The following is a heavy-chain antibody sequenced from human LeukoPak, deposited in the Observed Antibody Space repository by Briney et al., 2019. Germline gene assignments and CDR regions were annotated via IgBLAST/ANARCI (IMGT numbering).Heavy chain of an antibody. CDR1: GYTFTSYD. CDR3: ARGSLLTLYSGSSHNWFDP. D-gene: IGHD1-26*01. CDR2: MNPNSGNT. V-gene: IGHV1-8*01. J-gene: IGHJ5*02. Sequence: ASVKVSCKASGYTFTSYDINWVRQATGQGLEWMGWMNPNSGNTGYAQKSQGRVTMTRNTSISTAYMELSSLRSEDTAVYYCARGSLLTLYSGSSHNWFDPWGQGTLVTVSS.